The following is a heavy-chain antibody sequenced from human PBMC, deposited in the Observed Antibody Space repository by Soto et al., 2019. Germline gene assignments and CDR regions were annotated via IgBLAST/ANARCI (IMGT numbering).Heavy chain of an antibody. CDR2: ISYDGSNK. CDR3: AKDRFLEKNYYGMDV. CDR1: GFTFSSYG. Sequence: GGSLRLSCAASGFTFSSYGMHWVRQAPGKGLEWVAVISYDGSNKYYADSVKGRFTISRDNSKNTLYLQMNSLRAEDTAVYYCAKDRFLEKNYYGMDVWRQRTTVTVSS. V-gene: IGHV3-30*18. D-gene: IGHD3-3*01. J-gene: IGHJ6*02.